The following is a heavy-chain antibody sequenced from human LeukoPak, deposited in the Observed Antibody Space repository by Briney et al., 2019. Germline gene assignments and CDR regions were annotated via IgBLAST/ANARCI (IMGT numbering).Heavy chain of an antibody. J-gene: IGHJ4*02. CDR2: INHSGST. Sequence: SETLSLTCAVYGGSFSGYYWCWIRQPPGKGLEWIGEINHSGSTNYNPSLKSRVTISVDTSKNQFSLKLSSVTAADTAVYYCARAPQALSPDYFDYWGQGTLVTVSS. CDR1: GGSFSGYY. CDR3: ARAPQALSPDYFDY. V-gene: IGHV4-34*01.